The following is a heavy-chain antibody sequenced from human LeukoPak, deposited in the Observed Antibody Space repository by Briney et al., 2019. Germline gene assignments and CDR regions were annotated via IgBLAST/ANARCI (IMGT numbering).Heavy chain of an antibody. V-gene: IGHV3-48*03. J-gene: IGHJ4*02. CDR2: ISSSGSTI. CDR1: GFTFSSYE. Sequence: GGSLRLSCAASGFTFSSYEMNWVRQAPGKGLEWVSYISSSGSTIYYADSVKGRFTISGDNAKSSLFLQMNSLGAEDTAVYYCVRWDHWGQGTLVTVSS. CDR3: VRWDH.